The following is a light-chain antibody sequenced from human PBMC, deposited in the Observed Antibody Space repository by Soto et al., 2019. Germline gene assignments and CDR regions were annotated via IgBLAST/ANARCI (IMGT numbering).Light chain of an antibody. Sequence: QSVLTQPPSASGTPGQRVTISCSGSRSNIGSNYVYWYQQLPGTAPKLLIYKNNQRPSGVPERFSGSKSGTSASLAISGLRSEDEADYYCAAWDDSLSGPVFGGGTQLTVL. CDR3: AAWDDSLSGPV. V-gene: IGLV1-47*01. CDR1: RSNIGSNY. J-gene: IGLJ7*01. CDR2: KNN.